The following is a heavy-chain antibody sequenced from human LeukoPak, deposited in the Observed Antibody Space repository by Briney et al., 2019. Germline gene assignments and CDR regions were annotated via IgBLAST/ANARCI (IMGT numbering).Heavy chain of an antibody. V-gene: IGHV1-69*13. CDR2: IIPIFGTA. Sequence: SVKVSCKASGGTFSSYAISWVRQAPGQGLEWMGGIIPIFGTANYAQKFQGRVTITADDSTSTAYMELSSLRSEDTAVYYCARTIVVVVAANINWFDPWGQGTLVAVSS. CDR3: ARTIVVVVAANINWFDP. CDR1: GGTFSSYA. D-gene: IGHD2-15*01. J-gene: IGHJ5*02.